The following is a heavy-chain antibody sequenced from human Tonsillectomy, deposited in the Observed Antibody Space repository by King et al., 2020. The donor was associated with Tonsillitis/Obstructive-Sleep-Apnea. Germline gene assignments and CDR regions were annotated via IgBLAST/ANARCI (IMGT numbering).Heavy chain of an antibody. CDR1: GFTFSDNY. CDR3: ARYREYDVWSGLPLYYMDV. CDR2: ISSSGSTI. V-gene: IGHV3-11*01. Sequence: VQLVESGGGLVKPGGSLRLSCAASGFTFSDNYMSWIRQAPGKGLEWVSYISSSGSTIYYADPVKGRFTISRDNAKNSLYLQMNSLRAEDTAVYYCARYREYDVWSGLPLYYMDVWGKGTTVTVSS. D-gene: IGHD3-3*01. J-gene: IGHJ6*03.